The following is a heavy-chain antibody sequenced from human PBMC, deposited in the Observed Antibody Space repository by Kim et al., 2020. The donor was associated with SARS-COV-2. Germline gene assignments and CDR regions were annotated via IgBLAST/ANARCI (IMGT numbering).Heavy chain of an antibody. CDR1: GNTFTTYD. Sequence: ASVKVSCKASGNTFTTYDINWVRQAAGQGLEWMGWMNPNSGNTGYAQKFQGRVTMTRDTSINTAYMELSSLRSEDTAVYYCANVRTGGPIGWTNFDYWGQ. J-gene: IGHJ4*02. D-gene: IGHD1-26*01. CDR2: MNPNSGNT. CDR3: ANVRTGGPIGWTNFDY. V-gene: IGHV1-8*01.